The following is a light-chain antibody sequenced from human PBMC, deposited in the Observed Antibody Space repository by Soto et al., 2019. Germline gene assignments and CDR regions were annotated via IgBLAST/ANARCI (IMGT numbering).Light chain of an antibody. Sequence: QSVLTQPASVSGSPGQSITISCTGTTSDVGTYNLVSWYQQYPSKAPQVVISEVTKRPSGVSDRFSGSKSGNMASLTISGLQAEDEADYYCRSYAGTGTWIFGGGTKLTVL. CDR1: TSDVGTYNL. CDR3: RSYAGTGTWI. V-gene: IGLV2-23*02. J-gene: IGLJ2*01. CDR2: EVT.